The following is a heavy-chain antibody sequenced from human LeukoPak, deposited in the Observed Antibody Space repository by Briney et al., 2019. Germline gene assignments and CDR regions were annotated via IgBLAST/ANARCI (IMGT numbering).Heavy chain of an antibody. CDR3: ARGSVVVIGY. V-gene: IGHV4-34*01. J-gene: IGHJ4*02. CDR1: GGSFSGYY. D-gene: IGHD3-22*01. Sequence: SETLSLTCAVYGGSFSGYYWSWIRQPPGKGLEWIGEINHSGSTNYNPSLKSRVTISVDTSKNHFSLKLSSVTAADTAVYYCARGSVVVIGYWGQGTLVTVSS. CDR2: INHSGST.